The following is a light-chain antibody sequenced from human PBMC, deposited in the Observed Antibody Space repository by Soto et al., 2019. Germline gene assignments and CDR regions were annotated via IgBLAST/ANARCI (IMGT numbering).Light chain of an antibody. Sequence: EIALTQSPGTLSLSPGERATLSCRASQSVGSRYLAWYQQKPGQAPRLLISGEFRRATGIPDRFSGSGSGTDFTLTISRLEPEDFAVYYCQRYDNSPTWTFGQGTKVEVK. CDR3: QRYDNSPTWT. CDR2: GEF. CDR1: QSVGSRY. J-gene: IGKJ1*01. V-gene: IGKV3-20*01.